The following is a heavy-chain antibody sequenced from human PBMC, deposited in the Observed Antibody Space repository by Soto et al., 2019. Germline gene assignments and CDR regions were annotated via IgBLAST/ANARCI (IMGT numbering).Heavy chain of an antibody. CDR1: GFTFSNYW. Sequence: VQLVGSGGGLVQPGESLRLSCAASGFTFSNYWMHWVRQAPGKGLVWVSRIDSDGSRITYADFVKGRFTISRDNAKNTVYLHMNSLTAEDTAVYYCVRTSLVVAVATREDFWGQGTLVTVSS. J-gene: IGHJ4*02. D-gene: IGHD2-15*01. CDR3: VRTSLVVAVATREDF. CDR2: IDSDGSRI. V-gene: IGHV3-74*01.